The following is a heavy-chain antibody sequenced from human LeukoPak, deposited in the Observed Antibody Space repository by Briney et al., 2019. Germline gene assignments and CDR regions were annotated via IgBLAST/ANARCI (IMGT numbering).Heavy chain of an antibody. D-gene: IGHD2-15*01. CDR1: GYTFTSYD. V-gene: IGHV1-8*01. Sequence: AASVKVSCKASGYTFTSYDINWVRQATGQGLEWMGWMNPNSGNTGYAQKFQGRVTMTRNTSISTAYMELSSLRSEDTAVYYCARGPNGAATYYFDYWGQGTLVTVSS. CDR3: ARGPNGAATYYFDY. CDR2: MNPNSGNT. J-gene: IGHJ4*02.